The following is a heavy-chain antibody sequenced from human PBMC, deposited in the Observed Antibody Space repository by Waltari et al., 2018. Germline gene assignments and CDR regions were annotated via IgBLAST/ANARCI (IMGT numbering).Heavy chain of an antibody. V-gene: IGHV4-38-2*02. J-gene: IGHJ5*02. D-gene: IGHD5-18*01. CDR1: GYSISRGYY. CDR3: ARDRKGGYSYVRYNWFDP. CDR2: IYHSGST. Sequence: QVQLQESGPGLVKPSETLSLTCAVSGYSISRGYYWGWLRQPPGKGLEWIGSIYHSGSTYYNPSLKSRVTISVDTSKNQFSLKLSSVTAADTAVYYCARDRKGGYSYVRYNWFDPWGQGTLVTVSS.